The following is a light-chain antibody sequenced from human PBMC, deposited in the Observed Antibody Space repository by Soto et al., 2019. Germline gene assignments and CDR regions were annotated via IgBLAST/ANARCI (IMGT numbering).Light chain of an antibody. CDR1: QSLTTRY. Sequence: EIVLTQSPGTLSLFPGERATLSCRASQSLTTRYLAWYQQKPGQAPRLLIYGASSSTTGTAGRFSGSGAGTVFTPTSSRLEHDDAAVFCCQQYGSSPTFGQGTRLEVK. V-gene: IGKV3-20*01. CDR2: GAS. CDR3: QQYGSSPT. J-gene: IGKJ5*01.